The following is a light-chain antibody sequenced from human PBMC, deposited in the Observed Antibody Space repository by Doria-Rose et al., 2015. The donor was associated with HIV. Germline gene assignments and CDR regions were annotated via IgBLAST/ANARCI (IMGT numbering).Light chain of an antibody. J-gene: IGKJ3*01. CDR1: QSLLYTSKNY. CDR2: WAS. Sequence: DIRLTQSPESLGMSLGERATLNCKSNQSLLYTSKNYLAWYQQKPGQPPKLLIYWASTRQSGVPARFSGSGSGTDFTLTISSLEAEDVAVYYCQQYYDPPSFCPGTTVDIK. V-gene: IGKV4-1*01. CDR3: QQYYDPPS.